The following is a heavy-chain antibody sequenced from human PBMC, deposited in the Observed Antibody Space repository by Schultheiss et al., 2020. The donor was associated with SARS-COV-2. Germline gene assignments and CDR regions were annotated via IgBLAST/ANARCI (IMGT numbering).Heavy chain of an antibody. CDR3: TRLVRGVTYYYGMDV. D-gene: IGHD3-10*01. Sequence: GSLRLSCAASGFTFSGSAMHWVRQASGKGLEWVSAISGSGGSTYYADSVKGRFTISRDNAKNSLYLQMNSLRAEDTAVYYCTRLVRGVTYYYGMDVWGQGTTVTVSS. V-gene: IGHV3-23*01. J-gene: IGHJ6*02. CDR1: GFTFSGSA. CDR2: ISGSGGST.